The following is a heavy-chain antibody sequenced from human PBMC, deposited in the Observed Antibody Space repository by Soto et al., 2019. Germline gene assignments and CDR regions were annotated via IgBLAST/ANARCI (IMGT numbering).Heavy chain of an antibody. CDR1: GVTFSDHS. D-gene: IGHD3-10*01. CDR2: SRNKVNGYTT. Sequence: EVQLVESGGGLVQPGGSLRLSCAGSGVTFSDHSMDWVRQAPGKGLEWVGRSRNKVNGYTTQYAASVKGRFTISRDDSKNSLFLQTNSLKTEDTAVYYCAALVRGVTGADYWGQGTLVTVSS. V-gene: IGHV3-72*01. CDR3: AALVRGVTGADY. J-gene: IGHJ4*02.